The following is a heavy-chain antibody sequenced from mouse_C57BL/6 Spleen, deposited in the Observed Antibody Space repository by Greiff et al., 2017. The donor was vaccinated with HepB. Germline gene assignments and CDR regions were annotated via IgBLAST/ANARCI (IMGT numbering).Heavy chain of an antibody. CDR1: GFSLTSYG. D-gene: IGHD2-5*01. CDR2: IWSGGST. Sequence: QVQLQQSGPGLVQPSQSLSITCTVSGFSLTSYGVHWVRQSPGKGLEWLGVIWSGGSTDYNAAFISRLSISKDNSKSQVFFKMNSLQADDTAIYYCASAYYSNYEGYFDYWGQGTTLTVSS. CDR3: ASAYYSNYEGYFDY. J-gene: IGHJ2*01. V-gene: IGHV2-2*01.